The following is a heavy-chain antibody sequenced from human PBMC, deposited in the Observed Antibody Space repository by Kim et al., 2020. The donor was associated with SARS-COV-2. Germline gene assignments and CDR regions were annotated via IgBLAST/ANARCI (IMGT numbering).Heavy chain of an antibody. Sequence: GGSLRLSCAASGFTFSSYSMNWVRQAPGKGLEWVSYISSSSSTIYYADSVKGRFTISRDNAKNSLYLQMNSLRDEDTAVYYCAREGSGVQRWLQLYYFDYWGQGTLVTVSS. CDR3: AREGSGVQRWLQLYYFDY. J-gene: IGHJ4*02. D-gene: IGHD1-1*01. V-gene: IGHV3-48*02. CDR2: ISSSSSTI. CDR1: GFTFSSYS.